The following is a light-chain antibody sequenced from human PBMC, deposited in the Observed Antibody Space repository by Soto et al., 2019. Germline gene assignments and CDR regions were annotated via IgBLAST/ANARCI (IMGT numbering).Light chain of an antibody. CDR2: EVS. J-gene: IGLJ1*01. V-gene: IGLV2-14*01. CDR1: SSDVGGYNY. CDR3: CSYGGRSTYV. Sequence: QSALAQPASVSGSPGQSLTISCTGTSSDVGGYNYVSWYQQHPGKAPKLMIYEVSNRPSGVSNRFSGSKSANTASLTISGLQADDEADYYCCSYGGRSTYVFGAGTKVTVL.